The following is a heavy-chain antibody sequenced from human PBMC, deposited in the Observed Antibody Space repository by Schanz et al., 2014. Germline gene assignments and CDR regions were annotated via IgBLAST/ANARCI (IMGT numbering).Heavy chain of an antibody. CDR3: AKVDRTRSSSMHV. V-gene: IGHV1-69*08. CDR1: GGTFSSST. CDR2: IIPILHKT. Sequence: QVQLVQSGAEVKKPGSSVKVSCKASGGTFSSSTLTWVRQAPGQGLEWMGRIIPILHKTNYAQKFQGRVTMTADTSTSTVYMEVSGLTSPYTAVYYCAKVDRTRSSSMHVSRHGTTVTFSS. D-gene: IGHD1-1*01. J-gene: IGHJ6*02.